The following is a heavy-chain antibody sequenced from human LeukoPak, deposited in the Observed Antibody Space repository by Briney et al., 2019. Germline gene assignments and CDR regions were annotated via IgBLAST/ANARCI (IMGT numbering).Heavy chain of an antibody. J-gene: IGHJ3*02. V-gene: IGHV4-59*01. CDR3: AREWDHGAFDI. CDR1: GGSISSYY. Sequence: PSETLSLTCTVSGGSISSYYWSWIRQPPGKGLEWIGYIYYSGSTNYNPSLKSRVTISVGTSKNQFSLKLSSVTAADPAVYYCAREWDHGAFDIWGQGTMVTVSS. CDR2: IYYSGST. D-gene: IGHD1-26*01.